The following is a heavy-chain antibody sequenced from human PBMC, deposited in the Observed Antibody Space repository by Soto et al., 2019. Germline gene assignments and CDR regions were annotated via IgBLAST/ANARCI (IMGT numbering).Heavy chain of an antibody. J-gene: IGHJ4*02. Sequence: GGSLRLSCVASEFTFSSYEMNWVRQAPGKGLEWVSYISSSGTTIYYTDSVKGRFTISRDNAKKSLYLQMNSLRAEDTAVYYCVRFGGAAAGPGDYWGQGTLVTVSS. D-gene: IGHD6-13*01. CDR2: ISSSGTTI. V-gene: IGHV3-48*03. CDR1: EFTFSSYE. CDR3: VRFGGAAAGPGDY.